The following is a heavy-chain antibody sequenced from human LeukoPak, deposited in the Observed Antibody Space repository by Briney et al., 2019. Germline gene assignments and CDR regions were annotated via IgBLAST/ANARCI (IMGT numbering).Heavy chain of an antibody. Sequence: GASVKVSCKASGYTFTGYYMHWVRQAPGQGLEWMGWINPNSGGTNYAQKFQGRVTMTRDTSISTAYMELRRLRSDDTAVYYCARHSKYYYDSSGYYQRPNWFDPWGQGTLVTVSS. J-gene: IGHJ5*02. CDR2: INPNSGGT. CDR3: ARHSKYYYDSSGYYQRPNWFDP. CDR1: GYTFTGYY. V-gene: IGHV1-2*02. D-gene: IGHD3-22*01.